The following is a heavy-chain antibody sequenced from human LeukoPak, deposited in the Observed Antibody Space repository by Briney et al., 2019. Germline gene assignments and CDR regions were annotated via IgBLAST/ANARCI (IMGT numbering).Heavy chain of an antibody. D-gene: IGHD3-10*01. V-gene: IGHV4-61*02. CDR2: IYTSGST. Sequence: PSQTLSLTCTVSGGSISSGSYYWSWIRQPAGKGLEWIGRIYTSGSTNYHPSLKSRVTISVDKSKNQFSLKLSSVTAAVTAVYYCARRGGHYGSGSYYYYMDVWGKGTTVTISS. CDR3: ARRGGHYGSGSYYYYMDV. J-gene: IGHJ6*03. CDR1: GGSISSGSYY.